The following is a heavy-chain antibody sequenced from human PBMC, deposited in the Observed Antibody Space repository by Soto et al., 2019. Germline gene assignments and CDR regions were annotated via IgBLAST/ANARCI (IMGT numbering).Heavy chain of an antibody. CDR2: IYYSGST. CDR3: ARHPNFLRAWFDP. J-gene: IGHJ5*02. CDR1: GGSISRSSYY. D-gene: IGHD3-3*01. Sequence: PSETLSLTCTVSGGSISRSSYYWGWIRQPPGKGLEWIGSIYYSGSTYYNPSLKSRVTISVDTSKNQFSPKLSSVTAADTVVYYCARHPNFLRAWFDPWGQGTLVTVSS. V-gene: IGHV4-39*01.